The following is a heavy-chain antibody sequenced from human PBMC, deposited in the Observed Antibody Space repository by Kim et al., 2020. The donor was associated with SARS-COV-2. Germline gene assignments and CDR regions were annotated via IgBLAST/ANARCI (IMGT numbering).Heavy chain of an antibody. V-gene: IGHV3-33*06. CDR2: IWYDGSNK. J-gene: IGHJ5*02. D-gene: IGHD2-15*01. CDR3: AKSLPYCRGGYWPNWTGA. Sequence: GGSLRLSCAASGFTFSSYAMHWVRQAPGKGLEWVAVIWYDGSNKYYADSVKGRFTISRDNSKNTLYLQMNSLRAEDTAVYYCAKSLPYCRGGYWPNWTGAWGQGTLVTVSS. CDR1: GFTFSSYA.